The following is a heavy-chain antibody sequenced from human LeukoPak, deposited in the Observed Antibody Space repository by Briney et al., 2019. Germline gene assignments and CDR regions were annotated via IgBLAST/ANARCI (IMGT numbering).Heavy chain of an antibody. CDR2: INPSRGST. V-gene: IGHV1-46*01. CDR1: GYTFTSYY. D-gene: IGHD3-22*01. CDR3: AREGYYDSSGYPFDY. J-gene: IGHJ4*02. Sequence: SVTVSCKASGYTFTSYYMHWLRQAPGQGLEWMGIINPSRGSTSYAQKFQGRVTITRDMSTSTVYMELSSLRSEDTTVYYCAREGYYDSSGYPFDYWGQGTLVTVSS.